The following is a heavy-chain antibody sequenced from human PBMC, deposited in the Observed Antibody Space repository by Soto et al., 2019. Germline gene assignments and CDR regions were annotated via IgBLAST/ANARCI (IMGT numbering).Heavy chain of an antibody. Sequence: GGSLRLSCAASGFTFSSYGMHWVRQAPGKGLEWVAVISYDVSNKYYADSVKGRFTISRDNSKNTLYLQMNSLRAEDTAVYYCAKDKLVGATAVGNAFDIWGQGTTVSVSS. CDR1: GFTFSSYG. J-gene: IGHJ3*02. D-gene: IGHD1-26*01. CDR3: AKDKLVGATAVGNAFDI. V-gene: IGHV3-30*18. CDR2: ISYDVSNK.